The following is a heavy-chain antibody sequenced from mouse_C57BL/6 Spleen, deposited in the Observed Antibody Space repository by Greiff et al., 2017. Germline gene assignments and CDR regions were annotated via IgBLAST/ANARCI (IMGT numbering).Heavy chain of an antibody. J-gene: IGHJ1*03. Sequence: QVQLQQPGAELVRPGSSVKLSCKASGYTFTSYWMDWVKQRPGQGLEWIGNIYPSDSETHYNQKFKDKATLTVDKSSSTAYMQLSSLTAEDSAGYCCARDYSRDWYLDVWGTGTTVTVSS. V-gene: IGHV1-61*01. D-gene: IGHD2-5*01. CDR2: IYPSDSET. CDR3: ARDYSRDWYLDV. CDR1: GYTFTSYW.